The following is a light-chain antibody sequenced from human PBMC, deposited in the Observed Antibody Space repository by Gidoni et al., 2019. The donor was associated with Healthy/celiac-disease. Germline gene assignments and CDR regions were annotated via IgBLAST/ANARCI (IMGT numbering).Light chain of an antibody. CDR1: SLRRDS. Sequence: SSELTQDPTVSVALGQTVRITCQGDSLRRDSASWYQQKPGQAPILVIYGKNNRPSGIPDRFSGSSSRNTASLTITGAQAEDEADYYCNSRDSSGNHMVFGGGTKLSVL. CDR3: NSRDSSGNHMV. J-gene: IGLJ2*01. CDR2: GKN. V-gene: IGLV3-19*01.